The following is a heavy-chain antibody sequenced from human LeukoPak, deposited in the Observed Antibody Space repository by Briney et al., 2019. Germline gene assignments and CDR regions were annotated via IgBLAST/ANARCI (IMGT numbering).Heavy chain of an antibody. J-gene: IGHJ4*02. CDR3: ARGVDRAYYYGSGRNYFDY. Sequence: SETLSLTCTVSGASISSYYWSWIRQPPGKGLEWFGYIYYSGSTNYNPSLKSRVTISVDTSKNQFSLKLSSVTAADTAVYYCARGVDRAYYYGSGRNYFDYWGQGTLVTVSA. D-gene: IGHD3-10*01. CDR2: IYYSGST. V-gene: IGHV4-59*01. CDR1: GASISSYY.